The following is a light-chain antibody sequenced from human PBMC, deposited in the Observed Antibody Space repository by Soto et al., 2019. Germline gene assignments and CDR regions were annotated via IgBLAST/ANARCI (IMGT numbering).Light chain of an antibody. CDR3: QQRSNWPPT. CDR2: DAS. CDR1: QGVSSY. Sequence: EIVLTQSPATLSLSPGEIATLSCRASQGVSSYLAWYQQKPGQAPRLLIYDASNRATGIPDSFSCSGSGTDFTLTISSLEPEDFAVYYCQQRSNWPPTFGQGTRQEIK. V-gene: IGKV3-11*01. J-gene: IGKJ5*01.